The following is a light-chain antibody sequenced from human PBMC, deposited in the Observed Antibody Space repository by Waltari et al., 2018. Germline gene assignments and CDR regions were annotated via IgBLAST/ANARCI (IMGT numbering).Light chain of an antibody. J-gene: IGLJ3*02. V-gene: IGLV1-44*01. CDR2: GDN. Sequence: QSVLTQPPSASGTPGPRVPIPCSGSHPNIESNTLNRYRQLPGTAPKLLIYGDNQRPSGVPDRFSGSKSGTSASLAISGLQSADEADYYCVGWDDSLNGPVFGGGTKLTVL. CDR3: VGWDDSLNGPV. CDR1: HPNIESNT.